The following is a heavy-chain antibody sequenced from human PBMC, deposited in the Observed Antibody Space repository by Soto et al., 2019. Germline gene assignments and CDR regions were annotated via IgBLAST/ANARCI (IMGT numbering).Heavy chain of an antibody. J-gene: IGHJ6*02. CDR2: IWYDGSNK. Sequence: GGSLRLSCAASGFTFSSYCMHWVRQAPCKGLEWVAVIWYDGSNKYYADSVKGRFTISRDNSKNTLYLQMNSLRSEDTSVYYCAREERSSCYGEDGMDVSVDGTKVNVS. CDR3: AREERSSCYGEDGMDV. D-gene: IGHD6-13*01. V-gene: IGHV3-33*01. CDR1: GFTFSSYC.